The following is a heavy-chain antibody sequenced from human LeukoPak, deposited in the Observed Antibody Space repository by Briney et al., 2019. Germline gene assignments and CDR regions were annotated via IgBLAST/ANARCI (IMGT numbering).Heavy chain of an antibody. Sequence: PGGSLRLSCAASGFTFSSYAMSWVRQAPGKGLEWVSAISGSGGSTYYADSVKGRFTISRDNSKNTLYLQMNSLRAEDTAVYYCARDDIVVVAQFDYWGQGTLVTVSS. CDR1: GFTFSSYA. J-gene: IGHJ4*02. D-gene: IGHD2-15*01. CDR3: ARDDIVVVAQFDY. CDR2: ISGSGGST. V-gene: IGHV3-23*01.